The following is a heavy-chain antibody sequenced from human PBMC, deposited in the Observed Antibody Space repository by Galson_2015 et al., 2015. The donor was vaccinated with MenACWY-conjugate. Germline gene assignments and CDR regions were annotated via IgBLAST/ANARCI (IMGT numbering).Heavy chain of an antibody. V-gene: IGHV5-51*01. J-gene: IGHJ1*01. CDR3: ARHKYPTLYGDYVYFQY. CDR2: IYPGDSDT. D-gene: IGHD4-17*01. CDR1: GYTFISYW. Sequence: QSGAEVKKPGESLQISCTGSGYTFISYWIGWVRQMPGKGLGWMGIIYPGDSDTRYSPSFQGQVTISADKSISTAYLQWSSLKASDTAMYYGARHKYPTLYGDYVYFQYWGQGTLVTVSS.